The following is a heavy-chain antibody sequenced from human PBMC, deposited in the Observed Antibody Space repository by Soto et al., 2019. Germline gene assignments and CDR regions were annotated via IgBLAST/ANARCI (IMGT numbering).Heavy chain of an antibody. J-gene: IGHJ6*03. CDR2: MNPNSGNT. D-gene: IGHD6-13*01. CDR1: GNTFTSYA. V-gene: IGHV1-8*01. CDR3: ARVSSSSWPINYYYYYMDV. Sequence: ASAKASCKASGNTFTSYAINWVRHATGQGLEWMGWMNPNSGNTGYAQKFQGRVTMTRNTSISTAYMELSSLRSEDTAVYYCARVSSSSWPINYYYYYMDVWGKGTTVTRLL.